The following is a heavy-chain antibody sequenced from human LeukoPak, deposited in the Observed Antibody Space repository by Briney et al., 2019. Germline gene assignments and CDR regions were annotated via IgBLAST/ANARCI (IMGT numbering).Heavy chain of an antibody. D-gene: IGHD3-3*01. CDR2: INPNSGGT. CDR3: ARAGTYYDFWSGSIRDAFDI. Sequence: GASVKVSCKASGYTFTGYYMHWVRRAPGQGLEWMGWINPNSGGTNYAQKFQGRVTMTRDTSISTAYMELSRLSSDDTAVYYCARAGTYYDFWSGSIRDAFDIWGQGTMVTVSS. CDR1: GYTFTGYY. J-gene: IGHJ3*02. V-gene: IGHV1-2*02.